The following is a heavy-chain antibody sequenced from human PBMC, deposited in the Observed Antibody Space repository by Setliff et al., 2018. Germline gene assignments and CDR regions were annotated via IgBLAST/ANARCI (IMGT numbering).Heavy chain of an antibody. D-gene: IGHD5-18*01. J-gene: IGHJ4*02. V-gene: IGHV1-18*01. Sequence: ASVKVSCKASGYTFRNYAFAWVRQAPGQGLEWVGWISVYNGDTNYAQKFQGRVTLTTDTSTSTAYMELRSLTSDDSAFYYCARAPSVELVTIRTNSWFTYWGQGTLVTVSS. CDR3: ARAPSVELVTIRTNSWFTY. CDR2: ISVYNGDT. CDR1: GYTFRNYA.